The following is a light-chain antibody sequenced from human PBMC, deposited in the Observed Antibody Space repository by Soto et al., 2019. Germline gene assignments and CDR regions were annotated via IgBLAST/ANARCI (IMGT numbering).Light chain of an antibody. CDR1: QSISSW. CDR2: DAS. J-gene: IGKJ2*01. CDR3: QQYNSYST. Sequence: DIQMTQSPSTLSASVGDRVTITCRASQSISSWLAWYQQKPGKAPKLLIYDASNLESGVPSRFSGSGSGTEFTLTISSLQPDDFATYYSQQYNSYSTFGQGTKLEIK. V-gene: IGKV1-5*01.